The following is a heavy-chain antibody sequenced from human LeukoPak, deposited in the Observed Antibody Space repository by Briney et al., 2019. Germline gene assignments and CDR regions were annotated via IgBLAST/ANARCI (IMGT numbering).Heavy chain of an antibody. D-gene: IGHD3-10*01. CDR3: ARVGYYGSGSYYKGVVIDY. J-gene: IGHJ4*02. CDR1: GGSISSHY. Sequence: SETLSLTCTVSGGSISSHYWSWIRQPPGEGLEWIGYIYYSGSTNYNPSLKSRVTISVDTSKSQFSLKLSSVTAADTAVYYCARVGYYGSGSYYKGVVIDYWGQGTLVTVSS. CDR2: IYYSGST. V-gene: IGHV4-59*11.